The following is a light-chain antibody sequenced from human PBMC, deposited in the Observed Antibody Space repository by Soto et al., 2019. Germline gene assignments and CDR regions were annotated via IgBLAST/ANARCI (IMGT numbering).Light chain of an antibody. Sequence: DLQMTQSPSTLSASVGDRVTITCRASQSIGRWLAWYQQKAGKAPNLLIYAASSLESGVPSRFSGSGSGTEFTLTISSLQPEDFATYYCHQYDTYWTFGQGTKVEI. CDR1: QSIGRW. CDR2: AAS. CDR3: HQYDTYWT. J-gene: IGKJ1*01. V-gene: IGKV1-5*03.